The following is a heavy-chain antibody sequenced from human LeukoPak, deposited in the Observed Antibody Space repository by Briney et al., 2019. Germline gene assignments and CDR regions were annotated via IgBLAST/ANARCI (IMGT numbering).Heavy chain of an antibody. CDR1: GGSISSSSYL. D-gene: IGHD2-2*01. J-gene: IGHJ4*02. Sequence: SETLSLTCTVSGGSISSSSYLWGWIRQPPGKGLDWIGSLYYSGSTYDNPPLKSRVTMSVDTAKDQFSLKLRSVTAADTAVYYCARGRREYCTSTSCYYYFDYWGQGTLVTVSS. CDR3: ARGRREYCTSTSCYYYFDY. V-gene: IGHV4-39*01. CDR2: LYYSGST.